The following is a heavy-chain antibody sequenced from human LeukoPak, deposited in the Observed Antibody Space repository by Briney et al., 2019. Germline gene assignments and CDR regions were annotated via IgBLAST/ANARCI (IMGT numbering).Heavy chain of an antibody. J-gene: IGHJ4*02. Sequence: PGGSLRLSCAASGFTLSYNNMNWVRQAPGKGLEWVSSISSSSSYIYFADSVKGRFTVSRDNAKNSLYLQMNSLRAEDTAVYYCARGDCSGGSCYLSLTTIDYWGQGTLVTVSS. CDR3: ARGDCSGGSCYLSLTTIDY. V-gene: IGHV3-21*01. CDR1: GFTLSYNN. CDR2: ISSSSSYI. D-gene: IGHD2-15*01.